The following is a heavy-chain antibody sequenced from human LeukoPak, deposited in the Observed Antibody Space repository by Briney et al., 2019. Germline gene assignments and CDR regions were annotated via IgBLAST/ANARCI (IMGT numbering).Heavy chain of an antibody. CDR3: ARHATISGAGGWLDP. V-gene: IGHV4-4*09. Sequence: SETLSLTCTVSGGSITDFYCSWIRQPPGKGLEWIGGIHTTGTTNYNASLKSRVTISVDKSEHQFSLKPSSVTAADTAVYYCARHATISGAGGWLDPWGQGTLVTVSS. J-gene: IGHJ5*02. D-gene: IGHD6-13*01. CDR1: GGSITDFY. CDR2: IHTTGTT.